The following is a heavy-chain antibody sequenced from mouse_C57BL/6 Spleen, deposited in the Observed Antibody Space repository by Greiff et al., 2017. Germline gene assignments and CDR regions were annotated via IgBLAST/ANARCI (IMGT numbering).Heavy chain of an antibody. D-gene: IGHD2-3*01. V-gene: IGHV5-17*01. CDR1: GFTFSDYG. CDR3: ARGYDGYYRGYAMDD. CDR2: ISSGSSTI. Sequence: EVMLVESGGGLVKPGGSLKLSCAASGFTFSDYGMHWVRQAPEKGLEWVAYISSGSSTIYYADTVKGRFTISRDNAKNTLFLQMTSLRSEDTAMYYCARGYDGYYRGYAMDDWGQGTSVTVSS. J-gene: IGHJ4*01.